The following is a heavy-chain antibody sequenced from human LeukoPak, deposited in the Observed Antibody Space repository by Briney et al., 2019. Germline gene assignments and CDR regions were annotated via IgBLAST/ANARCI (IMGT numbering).Heavy chain of an antibody. CDR1: GGSFSGYY. Sequence: SETLSLTCAVYGGSFSGYYWSWIRQPPGKGLEWIGEINHSGSTNYNPSLKSRVTISVDTSKNQFSLKLSSVTAADTAVYYCARAQAYYDSSGYCYFDYWGQGTLVTVSS. D-gene: IGHD3-22*01. CDR2: INHSGST. J-gene: IGHJ4*02. CDR3: ARAQAYYDSSGYCYFDY. V-gene: IGHV4-34*01.